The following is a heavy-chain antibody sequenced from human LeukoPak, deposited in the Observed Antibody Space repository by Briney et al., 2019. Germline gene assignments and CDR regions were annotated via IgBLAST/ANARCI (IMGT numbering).Heavy chain of an antibody. V-gene: IGHV5-51*01. CDR3: ARGPNYGNFDY. J-gene: IGHJ4*02. CDR2: IYPGESDT. CDR1: GYIFTTYW. D-gene: IGHD4/OR15-4a*01. Sequence: GESLKISWKGSGYIFTTYWIGWVRQMPGNGLEWMGIIYPGESDTRYSPSFQGQLTISANKSISTASLQWSRLKASDTDMYYCARGPNYGNFDYWGQGTLVPVSS.